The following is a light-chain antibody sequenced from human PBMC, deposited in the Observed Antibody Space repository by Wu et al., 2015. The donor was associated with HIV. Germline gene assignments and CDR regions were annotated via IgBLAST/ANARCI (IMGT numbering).Light chain of an antibody. J-gene: IGKJ2*01. CDR1: QSITSNY. V-gene: IGKV3-20*01. CDR3: QQYSSSSYT. CDR2: GAS. Sequence: DILLTQSPGTLSLSPGERATLSCRASQSITSNYLAWYQQKSGQAPRLLIYGASTRATGIPDKFSGSGSGTVFTLTINRLEPEDVAVYYCQQYSSSSYTFGQGTKLEIK.